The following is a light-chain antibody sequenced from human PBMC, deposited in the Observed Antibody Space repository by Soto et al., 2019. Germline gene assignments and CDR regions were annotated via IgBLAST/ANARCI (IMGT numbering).Light chain of an antibody. J-gene: IGLJ2*01. CDR3: SSYTSTNTPVV. V-gene: IGLV2-14*01. Sequence: QSVLTQPASVSGSPGQTITISCTGTSSDVGGYNYVSWYQHNPGKAPKLLTYEVSNRPSGVSDRFSGSKSDNMASLTISGLQAEDEADYYCSSYTSTNTPVVFGGGNKVTVL. CDR2: EVS. CDR1: SSDVGGYNY.